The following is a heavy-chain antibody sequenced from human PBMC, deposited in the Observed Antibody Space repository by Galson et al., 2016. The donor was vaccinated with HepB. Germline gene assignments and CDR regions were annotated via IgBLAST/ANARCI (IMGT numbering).Heavy chain of an antibody. CDR1: GFTFSSYT. D-gene: IGHD6-19*01. Sequence: SLRLSCAASGFTFSSYTMNWVRQAPGKGLEWVSYISSSSSTIYYADPVKGRFTISRDKTKNSLYLQMNSLRDEDTAVYYCARTQFSSGYWYFDLWGRGTLVTVSS. V-gene: IGHV3-48*02. J-gene: IGHJ2*01. CDR3: ARTQFSSGYWYFDL. CDR2: ISSSSSTI.